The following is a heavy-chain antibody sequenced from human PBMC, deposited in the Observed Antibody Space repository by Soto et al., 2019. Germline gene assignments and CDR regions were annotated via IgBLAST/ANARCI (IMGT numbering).Heavy chain of an antibody. CDR3: ARNSVTIFGVVSTHYYYCGMDV. Sequence: QVQLVQSGAEVKKPGSSVKVSCKASGGTFSSYAISWVRQAPGQGLEWMGGVIPIFGTANYAQKFQGRVTITADESTSTAYMELSSLRSEETAVYYCARNSVTIFGVVSTHYYYCGMDVWGQGTTVTVS. CDR1: GGTFSSYA. D-gene: IGHD3-3*01. CDR2: VIPIFGTA. J-gene: IGHJ6*02. V-gene: IGHV1-69*12.